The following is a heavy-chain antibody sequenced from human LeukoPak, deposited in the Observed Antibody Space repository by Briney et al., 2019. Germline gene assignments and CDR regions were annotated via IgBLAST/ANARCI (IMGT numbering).Heavy chain of an antibody. D-gene: IGHD6-13*01. J-gene: IGHJ4*02. CDR2: IYYSGST. Sequence: SETLSLTCTVSGGSISSYYWSWIRQPPGKGLEWIGYIYYSGSTNYNPSLKSRVTISVDTSKNQFSLKLSSVTAADAAVYYCARHMKKYSSSWVMKYHFDYWGQGTLVTVSS. CDR1: GGSISSYY. V-gene: IGHV4-59*08. CDR3: ARHMKKYSSSWVMKYHFDY.